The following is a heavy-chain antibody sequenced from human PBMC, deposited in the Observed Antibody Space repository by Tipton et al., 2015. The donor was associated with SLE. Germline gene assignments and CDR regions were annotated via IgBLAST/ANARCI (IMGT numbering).Heavy chain of an antibody. J-gene: IGHJ4*02. V-gene: IGHV4-61*02. D-gene: IGHD3-22*01. CDR1: GGSISSGYYY. CDR2: IYTSGST. CDR3: AKYFYDATGYQSVDS. Sequence: LRLSCTVSGGSISSGYYYWSWIRQPAGKGLEWIGRIYTSGSTNYNPSLMSRVIISVDSSKNQFSLRLTSVTAADTAVYYCAKYFYDATGYQSVDSWGQGALVTVSS.